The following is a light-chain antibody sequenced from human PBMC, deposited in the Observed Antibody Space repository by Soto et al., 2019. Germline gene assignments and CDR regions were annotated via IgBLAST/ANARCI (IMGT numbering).Light chain of an antibody. Sequence: QSVLTQPASVSGSPGQSLTISCTGTSSDVGGYNYVSWYQQYPGKAPKLMIYEVSNRPSGVSNRFSGSKSGNTASLTISGLHTEDEADYYCSSFSVASPLFGTGTKVTVL. CDR1: SSDVGGYNY. J-gene: IGLJ1*01. CDR2: EVS. CDR3: SSFSVASPL. V-gene: IGLV2-14*01.